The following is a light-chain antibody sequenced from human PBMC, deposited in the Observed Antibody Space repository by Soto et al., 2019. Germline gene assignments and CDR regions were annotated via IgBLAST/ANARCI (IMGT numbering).Light chain of an antibody. V-gene: IGKV3-15*01. Sequence: EIVLTQSPATLSVSPGERATLSFRASQSVINNLAWYQQKPGQGPRLLIFGASTRATDIPARFSGSGSGTEFTLTISSLQSEDFAVYYCQQYGSSPNTFGGGTKVDIK. CDR3: QQYGSSPNT. CDR1: QSVINN. CDR2: GAS. J-gene: IGKJ4*01.